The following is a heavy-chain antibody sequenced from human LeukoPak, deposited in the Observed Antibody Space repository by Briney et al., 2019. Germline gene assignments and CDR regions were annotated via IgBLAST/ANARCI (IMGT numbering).Heavy chain of an antibody. J-gene: IGHJ4*02. V-gene: IGHV3-21*01. CDR3: ARGSNSNYREADY. D-gene: IGHD4-11*01. CDR2: ISSSSSYI. Sequence: PGRSLRLSCAASGFTFSTYSMNWVRQAPGKGLEWVSSISSSSSYIYYADSVKGRFTISRDNAKNSLYLQMNSLRAEDTAVYYCARGSNSNYREADYWGQGTLVTVSS. CDR1: GFTFSTYS.